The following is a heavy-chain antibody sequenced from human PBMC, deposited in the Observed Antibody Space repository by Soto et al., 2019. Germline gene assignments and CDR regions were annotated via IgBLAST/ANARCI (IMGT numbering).Heavy chain of an antibody. D-gene: IGHD4-17*01. CDR3: ARVNDYGDHLDY. V-gene: IGHV3-48*03. CDR2: ISSSGSTI. CDR1: GFTFSSYE. J-gene: IGHJ4*02. Sequence: GGSLRLSCAASGFTFSSYEMNWVRQAPGKGLEWVSYISSSGSTIYYADSVKGRFTISRDNAKNSLYLQMNSLRAEDTAVYYCARVNDYGDHLDYWGQGTLVTVSS.